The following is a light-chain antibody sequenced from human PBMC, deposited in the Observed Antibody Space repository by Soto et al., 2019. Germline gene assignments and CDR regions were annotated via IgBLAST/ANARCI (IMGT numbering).Light chain of an antibody. J-gene: IGKJ5*01. Sequence: IVMTQYPATLSVSPGERATLSCRASQSVSSYLAWYQQKPGQAPRLLIYDASNRATGIPARFSGSGSGTDFTLTISSLEPEDFAVYYCQQRSNWPPITFAQGTRLEIK. V-gene: IGKV3-11*01. CDR2: DAS. CDR1: QSVSSY. CDR3: QQRSNWPPIT.